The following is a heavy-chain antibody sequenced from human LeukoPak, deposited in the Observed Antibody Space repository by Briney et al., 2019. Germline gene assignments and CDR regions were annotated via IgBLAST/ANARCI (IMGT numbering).Heavy chain of an antibody. J-gene: IGHJ4*02. CDR1: GGSFSGYY. D-gene: IGHD3-22*01. CDR3: AGDLLGDDSSGYYPLDY. Sequence: PSETLSLTCAVYGGSFSGYYWSWIRQPPGKGLEWIGEINHSGSTNYNPSLKSRVTISVDTSKNQFSLKLSSVTAADTAVYYCAGDLLGDDSSGYYPLDYWGQGTLVTVSS. CDR2: INHSGST. V-gene: IGHV4-34*01.